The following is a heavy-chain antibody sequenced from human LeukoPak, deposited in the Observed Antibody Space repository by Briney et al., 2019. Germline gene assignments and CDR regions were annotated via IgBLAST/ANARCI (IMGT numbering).Heavy chain of an antibody. CDR3: ARKGHYNSGYAFDY. Sequence: SETLSLTCNVSGGSISSANYYWGWIRQPPGKGLEWIGSMYYAGSTFSNPSLKSRLTISADTSKNQVSLKLSSVTAADTAVYYCARKGHYNSGYAFDYWGQGTLVTVSS. J-gene: IGHJ4*02. CDR1: GGSISSANYY. D-gene: IGHD5-12*01. V-gene: IGHV4-39*01. CDR2: MYYAGST.